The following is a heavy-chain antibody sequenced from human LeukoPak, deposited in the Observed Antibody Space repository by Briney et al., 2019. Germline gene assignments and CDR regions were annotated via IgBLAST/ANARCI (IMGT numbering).Heavy chain of an antibody. CDR1: GYTFTSYD. D-gene: IGHD3-22*01. Sequence: ASVKVSCKASGYTFTSYDINWVRQATGQGLEWMGWMNPNSGNTGYAQKFQGRVTITRNTSISTAYMELSSLRSEDTAVYYCARVPPPHYYDSSGYYDYWGQGTLVTGSS. CDR2: MNPNSGNT. CDR3: ARVPPPHYYDSSGYYDY. V-gene: IGHV1-8*03. J-gene: IGHJ4*02.